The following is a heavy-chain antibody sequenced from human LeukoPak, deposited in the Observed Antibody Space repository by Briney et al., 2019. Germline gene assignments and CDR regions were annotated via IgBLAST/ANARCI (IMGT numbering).Heavy chain of an antibody. J-gene: IGHJ6*02. V-gene: IGHV1-8*01. Sequence: ASVTVSYKASGYTFTNYDINGVPQATEQGRAWMGWMNPNSGNTGHAQKLQGTVTITRNTSKSTAYMELSSLRSEDTAVYYCGRWTGTEISGGMDVWGQGTTVSVSS. CDR1: GYTFTNYD. CDR2: MNPNSGNT. D-gene: IGHD1-14*01. CDR3: GRWTGTEISGGMDV.